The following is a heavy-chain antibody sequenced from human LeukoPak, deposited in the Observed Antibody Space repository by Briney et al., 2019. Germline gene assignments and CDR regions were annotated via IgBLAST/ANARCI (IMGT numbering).Heavy chain of an antibody. CDR3: ARDLRESRYFDY. CDR1: GFTFSDYW. D-gene: IGHD3-16*01. V-gene: IGHV3-7*01. CDR2: IKQDGSEK. J-gene: IGHJ4*02. Sequence: GGSLRLSCAASGFTFSDYWMSWVRQAPGKGLEWVANIKQDGSEKYYVDSVKGRFTISRDNAKNSLYLQMNSLRAEDTAVYYCARDLRESRYFDYWGQGTLVTVSS.